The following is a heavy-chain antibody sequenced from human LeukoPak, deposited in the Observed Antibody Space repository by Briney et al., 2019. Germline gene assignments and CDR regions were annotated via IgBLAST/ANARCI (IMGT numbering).Heavy chain of an antibody. CDR3: ASATRWLTFDY. Sequence: SETLSLTCTVSGGSISRNYWSWIRQPPGKRLEWIGNIHYSGNINYNPSLKSRVTLSVDTSKNHFSLRLTSVSAADTAVYYCASATRWLTFDYWGRGTLVTVSS. CDR2: IHYSGNI. CDR1: GGSISRNY. J-gene: IGHJ4*02. V-gene: IGHV4-59*01. D-gene: IGHD5-24*01.